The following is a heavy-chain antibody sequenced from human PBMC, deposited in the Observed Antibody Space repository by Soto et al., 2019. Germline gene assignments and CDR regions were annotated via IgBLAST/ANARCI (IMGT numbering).Heavy chain of an antibody. CDR2: ISGSGGST. Sequence: LRLSCAASGFTFSSYAMSWVRQAPGKGLEWVSAISGSGGSTYYADSVKGRFTISRDNSKNTLYLQMNSLRAEDTAVYYCAKFVGVGATTYYYYGMDVWGQGTTVTVSS. J-gene: IGHJ6*02. D-gene: IGHD1-26*01. V-gene: IGHV3-23*01. CDR1: GFTFSSYA. CDR3: AKFVGVGATTYYYYGMDV.